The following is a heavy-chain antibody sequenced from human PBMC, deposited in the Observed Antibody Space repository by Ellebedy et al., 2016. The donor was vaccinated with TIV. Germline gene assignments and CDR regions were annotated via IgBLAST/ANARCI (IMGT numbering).Heavy chain of an antibody. CDR1: GFTFSSYA. J-gene: IGHJ3*02. CDR3: AKKLRGLVRGSNDAFDI. CDR2: ISGSGGTT. V-gene: IGHV3-23*01. D-gene: IGHD3-10*01. Sequence: GESLKISCAASGFTFSSYAMSWVRQAPGKGLEWVSAISGSGGTTYYADSVKGRFTISRDNSKNTLYLQMNSLRAEDTAVYYCAKKLRGLVRGSNDAFDIWGQGTMVTVSS.